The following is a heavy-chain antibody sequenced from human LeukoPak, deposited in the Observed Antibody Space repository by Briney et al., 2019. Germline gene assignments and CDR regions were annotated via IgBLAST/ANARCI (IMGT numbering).Heavy chain of an antibody. CDR3: ARSANYGGHAFFDY. Sequence: GVYLTLSCAASAFTISSNWMTWLRQTPGKGREWVANIKQDGSEDYFVDSVKGRFTISRDNAENSLDLQMSSLRAEDTAVYYCARSANYGGHAFFDYWGQGILVIVSS. V-gene: IGHV3-7*01. CDR2: IKQDGSED. J-gene: IGHJ4*02. D-gene: IGHD4/OR15-4a*01. CDR1: AFTISSNW.